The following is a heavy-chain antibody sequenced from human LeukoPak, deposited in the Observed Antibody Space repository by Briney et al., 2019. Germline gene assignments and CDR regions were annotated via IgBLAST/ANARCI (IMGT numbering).Heavy chain of an antibody. Sequence: GGSLRLSCAASGFTFSSYAMSWVRQAPGKGLEWVSAISGSGGSTYFADSVKGRFTISRDNSKNTLYLQMNSLSAEDTAIYYCARGLGSSTSRHTFDIWGQGTMVTVSS. D-gene: IGHD2-2*01. CDR3: ARGLGSSTSRHTFDI. J-gene: IGHJ3*02. CDR1: GFTFSSYA. V-gene: IGHV3-23*01. CDR2: ISGSGGST.